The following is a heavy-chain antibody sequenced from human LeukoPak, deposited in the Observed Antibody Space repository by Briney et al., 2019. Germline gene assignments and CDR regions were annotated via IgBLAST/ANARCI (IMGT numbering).Heavy chain of an antibody. CDR3: AGRPIAAASAFDI. J-gene: IGHJ3*02. Sequence: GESLKISCKGSGYSFTNYWIAWVRQMPGKGLEWMGIIHPGDSDTRYSPSFQGQVTISADKSISTAYLQWSSLKASDTAMYYCAGRPIAAASAFDIWGQGTMVTVSS. D-gene: IGHD6-13*01. CDR1: GYSFTNYW. V-gene: IGHV5-51*01. CDR2: IHPGDSDT.